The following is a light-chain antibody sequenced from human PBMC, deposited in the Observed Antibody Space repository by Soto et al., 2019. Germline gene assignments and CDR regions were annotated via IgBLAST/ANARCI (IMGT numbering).Light chain of an antibody. J-gene: IGLJ2*01. CDR1: ISNIGSNY. CDR3: AALDDSLSGVV. Sequence: QSVLTQPPSASATPGQTVTISCSGSISNIGSNYVYWYQHLPGTAPKLLISRNNQRPSGVPDRFFGSKSGTSASLAISGLRSEDVVDYYCAALDDSLSGVVFGGGTKLTVL. V-gene: IGLV1-47*01. CDR2: RNN.